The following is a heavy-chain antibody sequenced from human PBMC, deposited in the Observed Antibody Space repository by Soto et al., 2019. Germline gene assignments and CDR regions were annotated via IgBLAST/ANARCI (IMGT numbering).Heavy chain of an antibody. J-gene: IGHJ6*01. CDR3: ATDATASEYASHYGMDV. CDR1: GGSMSSDY. CDR2: VYYSGTT. D-gene: IGHD2-2*01. Sequence: SETLLLTFTVSGGSMSSDYWNWIRQSPGKGLEWIGSVYYSGTTTYNPSLKSLVMISLDTSKNQFTLKLSSVTAADTALYYCATDATASEYASHYGMDVWGQGTMVTGLL. V-gene: IGHV4-59*01.